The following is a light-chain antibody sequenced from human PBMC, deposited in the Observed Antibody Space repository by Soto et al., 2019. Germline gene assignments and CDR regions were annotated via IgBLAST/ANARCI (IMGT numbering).Light chain of an antibody. Sequence: EIVLTQSPGTLSLSPGERATLSCRASQSVSSSYLAWYQQKPGQAPRLLIYGASSRATGIPDRFSGSGAGTDFTLTISRLEPEDFAGYYCQQYGSSPKTFGHGTKVEIK. CDR1: QSVSSSY. J-gene: IGKJ1*01. CDR2: GAS. CDR3: QQYGSSPKT. V-gene: IGKV3-20*01.